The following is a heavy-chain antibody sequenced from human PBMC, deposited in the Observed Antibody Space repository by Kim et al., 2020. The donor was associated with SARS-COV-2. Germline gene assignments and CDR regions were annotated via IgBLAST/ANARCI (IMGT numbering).Heavy chain of an antibody. CDR2: INGDGSTI. CDR1: GFSLMNYW. J-gene: IGHJ4*02. Sequence: GGSLRLSCAASGFSLMNYWMHWVRQAPGKGLVWVSRINGDGSTISYADSVKGRFTISRDNAKNTLYLQMNSLRAEDTALYYCARRCYDSSGYYSFDYWGQGTLVTVSS. D-gene: IGHD3-22*01. V-gene: IGHV3-74*01. CDR3: ARRCYDSSGYYSFDY.